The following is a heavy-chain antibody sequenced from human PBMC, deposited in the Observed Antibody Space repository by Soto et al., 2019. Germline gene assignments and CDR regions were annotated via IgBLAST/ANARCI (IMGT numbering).Heavy chain of an antibody. CDR1: GYTFTGNY. Sequence: ASVKVSCKTSGYTFTGNYIHWVRQAPGQGLEWMGWLNPQSGGTNYAQKFQGRVTMARDTSISTAYMELTRLTSEDTAVYFCARSVVMVVVAPVSVLDYWAQGTLVTVSS. J-gene: IGHJ4*02. CDR3: ARSVVMVVVAPVSVLDY. D-gene: IGHD2-15*01. CDR2: LNPQSGGT. V-gene: IGHV1-2*02.